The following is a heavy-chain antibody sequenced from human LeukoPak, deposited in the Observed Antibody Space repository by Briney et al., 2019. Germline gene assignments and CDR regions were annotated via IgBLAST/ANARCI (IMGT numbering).Heavy chain of an antibody. CDR2: INHSGST. CDR1: GGSFSGYY. CDR3: ARGRGWSGRGPDY. Sequence: SETLSLTCTVYGGSFSGYYWSWIRRPPGKGLEWIGVINHSGSTNYNPSLKSRVTISVDTSKNQFSLKLSSVTAADTAVYYCARGRGWSGRGPDYWGQGTLVTVSS. D-gene: IGHD6-19*01. J-gene: IGHJ4*02. V-gene: IGHV4-34*01.